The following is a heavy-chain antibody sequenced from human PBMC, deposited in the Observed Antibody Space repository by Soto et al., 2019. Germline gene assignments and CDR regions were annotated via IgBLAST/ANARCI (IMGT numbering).Heavy chain of an antibody. CDR1: GYSFTSYW. D-gene: IGHD5-12*01. V-gene: IGHV5-10-1*01. CDR3: ASRFHSRPSYDNGMVF. Sequence: GESLKISCKGSGYSFTSYWISWVRQMPGKGLEWMGRIDPSDSYTNYSPSFQGHVTISADKSISTAYLQWSSLKASDTAMYYCASRFHSRPSYDNGMVFWSQVPTVAVS. J-gene: IGHJ6*02. CDR2: IDPSDSYT.